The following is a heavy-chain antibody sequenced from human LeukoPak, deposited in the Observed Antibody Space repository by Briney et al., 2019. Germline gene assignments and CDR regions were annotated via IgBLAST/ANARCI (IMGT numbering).Heavy chain of an antibody. V-gene: IGHV3-23*01. CDR1: GFIFSSFA. CDR2: ISSSGSTT. Sequence: GGSLRLSCEASGFIFSSFAVSWVRQAPGEGLEWVSSISSSGSTTYYADSVKGRFTISRDNIRNTLNLQMNSLRPDDTALYYCAKDPNGDYVGAFEMWGLGTVVTVSS. CDR3: AKDPNGDYVGAFEM. D-gene: IGHD4-17*01. J-gene: IGHJ3*02.